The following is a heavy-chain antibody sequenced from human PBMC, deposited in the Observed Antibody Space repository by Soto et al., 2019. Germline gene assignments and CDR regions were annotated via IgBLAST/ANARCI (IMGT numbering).Heavy chain of an antibody. Sequence: QVQLVQSGAEVKKPGASVKVSCKASGYTFTSYDINWVRQATGQGLEWMGWMNPNSGNTGYAQKFQGRVTMTRNTSISTAYMELSSLRSEDTAVYYCARDYGDYLGDYYYGIDVWGQGTTVTVSS. D-gene: IGHD4-17*01. CDR2: MNPNSGNT. J-gene: IGHJ6*02. CDR1: GYTFTSYD. V-gene: IGHV1-8*01. CDR3: ARDYGDYLGDYYYGIDV.